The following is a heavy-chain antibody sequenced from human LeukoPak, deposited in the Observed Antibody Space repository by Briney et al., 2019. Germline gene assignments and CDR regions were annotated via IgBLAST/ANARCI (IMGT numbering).Heavy chain of an antibody. D-gene: IGHD6-19*01. CDR1: GFTVSSNY. CDR3: ARDKYLWAVAGHYYYYGMDV. Sequence: GGSLRLSCAASGFTVSSNYMSGVRQAPGKGLEWVSVIYSGGSTYYADSVKGRFTISRDNSKNTLYLQMNSLRAEDTAVYYCARDKYLWAVAGHYYYYGMDVWGQGTTVTVSS. CDR2: IYSGGST. V-gene: IGHV3-53*01. J-gene: IGHJ6*02.